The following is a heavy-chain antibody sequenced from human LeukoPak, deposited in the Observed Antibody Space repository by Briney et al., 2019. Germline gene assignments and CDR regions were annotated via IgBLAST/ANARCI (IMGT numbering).Heavy chain of an antibody. CDR1: GLTFSSYD. V-gene: IGHV3-13*01. D-gene: IGHD1-26*01. CDR3: ARGSYPGTFDI. CDR2: IGTAGDT. Sequence: GGSLRLSCAASGLTFSSYDMHWVRQATGKGLEWVSAIGTAGDTYYPGSVKGRFTISRENAKNSLYLQMNSLRAEDTAVYYCARGSYPGTFDIWGQGTMVTVSS. J-gene: IGHJ3*02.